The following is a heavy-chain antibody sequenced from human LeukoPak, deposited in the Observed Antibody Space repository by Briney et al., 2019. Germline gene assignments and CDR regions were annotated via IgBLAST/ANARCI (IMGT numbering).Heavy chain of an antibody. CDR1: GYTFTGYY. J-gene: IGHJ4*02. Sequence: GASVKVSCKASGYTFTGYYMHWVRQAPGQGLEWMGWINPNSGGTNYAQKFQGRVTMTRDTSASTAYMELSSLRSEDTAVYYCARDGYGGPDYWGQGTLVTVSS. CDR2: INPNSGGT. D-gene: IGHD4-23*01. CDR3: ARDGYGGPDY. V-gene: IGHV1-2*02.